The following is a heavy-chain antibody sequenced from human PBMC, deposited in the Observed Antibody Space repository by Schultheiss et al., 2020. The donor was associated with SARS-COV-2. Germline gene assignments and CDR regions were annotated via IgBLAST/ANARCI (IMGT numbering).Heavy chain of an antibody. CDR3: VRDRSWWTPYNCFDL. V-gene: IGHV3-21*01. CDR1: GFTFSSYG. Sequence: GESLKISCAASGFTFSSYGMHWVRQAPGKGLEFVASIRSSGRDIYYADSMQGRFTVSRDNANNSLYLQMHSLRAEDTAVYYCVRDRSWWTPYNCFDLWGRGTLVTVSS. J-gene: IGHJ5*02. CDR2: IRSSGRDI. D-gene: IGHD2-15*01.